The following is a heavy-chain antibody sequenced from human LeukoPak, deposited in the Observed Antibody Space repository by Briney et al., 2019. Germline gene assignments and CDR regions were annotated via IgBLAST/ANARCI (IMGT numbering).Heavy chain of an antibody. D-gene: IGHD6-13*01. V-gene: IGHV4-30-2*01. J-gene: IGHJ4*02. CDR3: ANIAAVVDY. Sequence: SETLSLTCAVSGGSISSGGYSWSWIRQPPGKGLEWIGYIYHSGSTYYNPSLKSRVTISVDRSKNQFSLKLSSVTAADTAVYYCANIAAVVDYWGQGTLVTVSS. CDR2: IYHSGST. CDR1: GGSISSGGYS.